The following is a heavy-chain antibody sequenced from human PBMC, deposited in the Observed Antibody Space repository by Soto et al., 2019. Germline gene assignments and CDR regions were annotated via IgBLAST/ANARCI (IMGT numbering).Heavy chain of an antibody. Sequence: GGSLRLSCAASGFTFSTYSMNWVRQAPGKGLEWVAYITTSSSTTYYADSVKGRFTVSRDNAKNTLSLQMDSLRAEDTAVYYCAREDESSGHAGTFHHWGQGTQVTVSS. V-gene: IGHV3-48*01. D-gene: IGHD3-22*01. J-gene: IGHJ1*01. CDR3: AREDESSGHAGTFHH. CDR2: ITTSSSTT. CDR1: GFTFSTYS.